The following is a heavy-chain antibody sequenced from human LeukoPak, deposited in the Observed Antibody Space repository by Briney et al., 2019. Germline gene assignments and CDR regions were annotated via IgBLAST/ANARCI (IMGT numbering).Heavy chain of an antibody. CDR3: ARALCIWGGDCHYFDY. V-gene: IGHV3-7*01. Sequence: GGSLRLSCAASGFTFSTYWMTWVRQAPGKGLEWVANIKEDGSEKYYVDSVKGRFTISRDNAKYSLYLQMNSLRAEDTAVYYCARALCIWGGDCHYFDYWGQGTLVTVSS. CDR1: GFTFSTYW. D-gene: IGHD2-21*01. J-gene: IGHJ4*02. CDR2: IKEDGSEK.